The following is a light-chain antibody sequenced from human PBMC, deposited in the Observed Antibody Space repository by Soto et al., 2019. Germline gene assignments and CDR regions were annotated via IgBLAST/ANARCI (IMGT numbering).Light chain of an antibody. V-gene: IGLV1-44*01. J-gene: IGLJ2*01. CDR1: SSNIGSNI. CDR2: SSN. Sequence: QPVLTQPPSASGTPGQRVTISCSGSSSNIGSNIVNWYQQVPGTAPKLLIYSSNQRPSGVPDRFSGSKSGTSASLAISGLQSEDEADYYCAAWDDSLNGVVFGGGTKLTVL. CDR3: AAWDDSLNGVV.